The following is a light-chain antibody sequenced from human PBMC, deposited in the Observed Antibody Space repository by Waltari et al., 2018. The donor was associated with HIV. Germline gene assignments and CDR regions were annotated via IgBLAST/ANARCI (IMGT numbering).Light chain of an antibody. CDR1: QSIGTS. J-gene: IGKJ4*01. CDR3: LQTSAFPLT. Sequence: IQMTQSPSFLSASVGAKVTITCRAIQSIGTSLVWYHQKPGKAPNRLIFDASALQGGFPSRFSGSTSGTTFSLSIANFQPEDAATYCCLQTSAFPLTFGGGTKVDI. V-gene: IGKV1-12*01. CDR2: DAS.